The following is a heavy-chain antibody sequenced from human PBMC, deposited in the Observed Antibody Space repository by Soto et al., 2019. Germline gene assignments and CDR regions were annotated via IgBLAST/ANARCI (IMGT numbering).Heavy chain of an antibody. CDR1: GYTFTRYG. D-gene: IGHD2-8*01. J-gene: IGHJ6*02. Sequence: QGQLVQSGAEVKKPGASVKVSCKASGYTFTRYGTSWVRQAPGQGLEWMGWISGYNGDTNYAQKFQGRVTMTIDTSTLTTYMELRSLTSDDTAVYYCAKNGQPPYYYYGMDVWDQGTTVTVSS. CDR2: ISGYNGDT. V-gene: IGHV1-18*01. CDR3: AKNGQPPYYYYGMDV.